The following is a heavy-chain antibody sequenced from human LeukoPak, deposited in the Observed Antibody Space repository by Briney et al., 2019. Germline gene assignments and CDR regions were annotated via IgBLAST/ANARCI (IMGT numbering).Heavy chain of an antibody. CDR3: AGGEVIAAAAAAFDY. Sequence: PSETLSLTCTVSGGSISSYYWSWIRQPQGKGLEWIGYIYYSGSTNYNPSLKSRVTISVDTSKNQFSLKLSSVTAADTAVYYCAGGEVIAAAAAAFDYWGQGTLVTVSS. V-gene: IGHV4-59*01. CDR2: IYYSGST. J-gene: IGHJ4*02. CDR1: GGSISSYY. D-gene: IGHD6-13*01.